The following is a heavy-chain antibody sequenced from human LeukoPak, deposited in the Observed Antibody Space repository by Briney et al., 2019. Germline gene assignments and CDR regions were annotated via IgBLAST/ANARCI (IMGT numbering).Heavy chain of an antibody. J-gene: IGHJ6*02. V-gene: IGHV4-59*01. CDR2: IYYSGTT. D-gene: IGHD3-10*01. Sequence: SETLSLTCTVSGGSISTYYWSWIRQPPGKGLEWIGYIYYSGTTNYNPSLKSRVTISVDTSKNQFSLKLSSVTAADTAVYYCARDNRGYQGGSYYYYGMDVWGQGTTVTVSS. CDR3: ARDNRGYQGGSYYYYGMDV. CDR1: GGSISTYY.